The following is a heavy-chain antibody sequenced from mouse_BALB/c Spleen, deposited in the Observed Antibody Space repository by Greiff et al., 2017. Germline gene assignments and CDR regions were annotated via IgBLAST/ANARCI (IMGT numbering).Heavy chain of an antibody. D-gene: IGHD2-1*01. CDR2: ISSGGSYT. J-gene: IGHJ2*01. CDR3: ARRAFYGNYFDD. V-gene: IGHV5-6*02. CDR1: GFTFSSYG. Sequence: EVMLVESGGDLVKPGGSLKLSCAASGFTFSSYGMSWVRQTPDKRLEWVATISSGGSYTYYPDSVKGRFTISRDNAKNTLYLQMSSLKSEDTAMYYCARRAFYGNYFDDWGQGTTLTVSS.